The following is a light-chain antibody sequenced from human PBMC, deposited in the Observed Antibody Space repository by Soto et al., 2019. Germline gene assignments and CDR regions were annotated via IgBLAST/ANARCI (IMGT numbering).Light chain of an antibody. CDR2: KAS. J-gene: IGKJ1*01. CDR1: QSIGSW. CDR3: QQFNSYPWT. V-gene: IGKV1-5*03. Sequence: DIQMTQSPSTLSASVGDRVTITCRASQSIGSWSAWYQQKPGKAPNLLIYKASSLESGVPSRFSGSGSGTEFTVTISSLQPEDFATYYCQQFNSYPWTFGQGTKVDSK.